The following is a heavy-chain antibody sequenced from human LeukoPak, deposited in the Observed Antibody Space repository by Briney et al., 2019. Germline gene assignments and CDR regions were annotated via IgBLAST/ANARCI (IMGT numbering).Heavy chain of an antibody. D-gene: IGHD2-2*01. J-gene: IGHJ4*02. CDR2: ISDSGGST. Sequence: GGSLRLSCAASGLAFSSNAISWVRQAPGKGLEWVSFISDSGGSTYYADSVKGRFAISRDNSKNTLYLQMNSLRDEDTAAYYCAKGRGSTSIYDYWGQGTLVTVSS. CDR3: AKGRGSTSIYDY. CDR1: GLAFSSNA. V-gene: IGHV3-23*01.